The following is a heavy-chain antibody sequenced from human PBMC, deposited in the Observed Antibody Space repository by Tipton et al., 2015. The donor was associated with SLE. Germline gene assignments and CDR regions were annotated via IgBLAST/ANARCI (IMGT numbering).Heavy chain of an antibody. D-gene: IGHD6-13*01. CDR3: ARGWYSRNWEWWFDP. Sequence: TLSLTCTVSGGSIRSHYWSWIRQPPGKGLEWIGYVYHRGSTKYNPSPTSRVTISLEASKNQVSLKLTSVTAADTAVYYCARGWYSRNWEWWFDPWGQGTLVTVSS. CDR2: VYHRGST. J-gene: IGHJ5*02. CDR1: GGSIRSHY. V-gene: IGHV4-59*11.